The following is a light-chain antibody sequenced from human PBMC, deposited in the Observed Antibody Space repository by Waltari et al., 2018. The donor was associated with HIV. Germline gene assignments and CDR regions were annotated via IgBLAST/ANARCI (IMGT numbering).Light chain of an antibody. CDR3: QHGSDFPLS. J-gene: IGKJ4*01. CDR2: ASS. V-gene: IGKV1-12*01. Sequence: IQLTQSPPSLSASVGDRVTIPCRASQDINTRLAWYQQKPGKAPNLVIYASSRLQSGVPSRFSGSGSGTFFTLTIDECQTDDSATYYCQHGSDFPLSFGGGTKVEI. CDR1: QDINTR.